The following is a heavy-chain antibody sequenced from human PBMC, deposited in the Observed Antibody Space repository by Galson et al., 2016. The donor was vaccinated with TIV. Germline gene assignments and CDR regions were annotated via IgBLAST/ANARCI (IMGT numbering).Heavy chain of an antibody. CDR1: RSTFSSSW. CDR3: AQWLGTSNS. CDR2: INGDGTEI. V-gene: IGHV3-7*01. J-gene: IGHJ4*02. D-gene: IGHD6-19*01. Sequence: SLRLSWADSRSTFSSSWMNWVRQAPGKGLEWVANINGDGTEIKYVDSVKGRFTISRDNAKNSLYLQMSNLRVEDTAIYYCAQWLGTSNSWGQGTLVTVSS.